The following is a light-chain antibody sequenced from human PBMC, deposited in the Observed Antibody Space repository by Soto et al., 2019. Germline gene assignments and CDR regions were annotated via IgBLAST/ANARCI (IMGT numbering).Light chain of an antibody. V-gene: IGLV1-40*01. CDR1: SSNIGAGYD. Sequence: QAVVTQPPSVSGAPGQRVSTSCTGTSSNIGAGYDVHWYQHLPGTAPKLLIFGDINRPSGVPDRFSGSKSGTSASLAITGLQAEDEADYYCQSYDSSLSISVFGGGTKLTVL. CDR3: QSYDSSLSISV. J-gene: IGLJ2*01. CDR2: GDI.